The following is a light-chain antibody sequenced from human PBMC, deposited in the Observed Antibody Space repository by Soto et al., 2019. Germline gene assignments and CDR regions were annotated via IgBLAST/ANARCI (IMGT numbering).Light chain of an antibody. V-gene: IGKV1-5*03. CDR1: QIISAW. CDR3: QQYNDYSWT. CDR2: NAS. J-gene: IGKJ1*01. Sequence: LQMTQSPSSLTPSVGDRVTITCRASQIISAWLAWYQQKPGKAPRLLIYNASTLEIGVPSRFSGSGSGTEFTLTISSLQPDDVATYYCQQYNDYSWTFGQGTKVDIK.